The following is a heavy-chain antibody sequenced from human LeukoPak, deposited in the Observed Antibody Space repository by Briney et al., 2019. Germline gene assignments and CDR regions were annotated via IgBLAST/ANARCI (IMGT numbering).Heavy chain of an antibody. D-gene: IGHD3-22*01. CDR3: ARDSYYDSSGYSFDY. CDR1: GGSISSGGYY. Sequence: SETLSLTCTVSGGSISSGGYYWSWIRQHPGKGLEWIGYIYYSGSTYCNPSLKSRVTISVDTSKNQFSLKLSSVTAADTAVYYCARDSYYDSSGYSFDYWGQGTLVTVSS. J-gene: IGHJ4*02. V-gene: IGHV4-31*03. CDR2: IYYSGST.